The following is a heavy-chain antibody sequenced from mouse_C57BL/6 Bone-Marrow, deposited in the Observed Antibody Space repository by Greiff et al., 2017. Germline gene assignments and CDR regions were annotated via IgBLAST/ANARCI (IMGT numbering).Heavy chain of an antibody. Sequence: VQLKESGAELVRPGASVQLSCTASGFNIKDDYMHWVKQRPEQGLEWIGWIDPETGDTEYASKFQGKATITADTSSNTAYLQLSSLTSEDTAVYYCTTGSYWGQGTTLTVSS. V-gene: IGHV14-4*01. J-gene: IGHJ2*01. CDR3: TTGSY. CDR2: IDPETGDT. CDR1: GFNIKDDY.